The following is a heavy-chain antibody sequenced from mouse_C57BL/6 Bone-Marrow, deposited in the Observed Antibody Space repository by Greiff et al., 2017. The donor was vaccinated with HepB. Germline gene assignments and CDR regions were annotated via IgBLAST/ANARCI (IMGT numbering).Heavy chain of an antibody. J-gene: IGHJ3*01. CDR3: ARSPSFAY. CDR1: GYTFTDYY. Sequence: QVQLQQSGAELVRPGASVKLSCKASGYTFTDYYINWVKQRPGQGLEWIARIYPGSGNTYYNEKFKGKATLTAENSSSTAYMQLSSLTSEDSAVYFCARSPSFAYWGQGTLVTVSA. V-gene: IGHV1-76*01. D-gene: IGHD6-1*01. CDR2: IYPGSGNT.